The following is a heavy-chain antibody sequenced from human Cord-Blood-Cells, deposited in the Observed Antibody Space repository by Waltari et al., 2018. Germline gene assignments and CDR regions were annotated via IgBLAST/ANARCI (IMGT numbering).Heavy chain of an antibody. D-gene: IGHD3-22*01. J-gene: IGHJ6*02. CDR2: LNPNSGGT. Sequence: QVQLVQSGAEVKKPGASVKVSCKASGYTFTGYYMHWGRQAPGQGLGWMGWLNPNSGGTNYAQKFQGRVTMTRDTSISTAYMELSRLRSDDTAVYYCARVYYYDSSGYYYYYGMDVWGQGTTVTVSS. CDR3: ARVYYYDSSGYYYYYGMDV. V-gene: IGHV1-2*02. CDR1: GYTFTGYY.